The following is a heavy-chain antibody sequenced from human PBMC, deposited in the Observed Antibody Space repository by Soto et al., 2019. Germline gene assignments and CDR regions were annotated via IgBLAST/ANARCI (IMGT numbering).Heavy chain of an antibody. Sequence: GGSLRLSCASSGFTFSTYWMHWVRQAPGRGLVWVSRIDNDGSTRTYADSVKGRFTISRDNAKNTLYLQMNSLRAEDTAVYYCARAKQIIYFDSSGYYSGPSHIWDPRPMVTFSS. CDR1: GFTFSTYW. V-gene: IGHV3-74*01. CDR2: IDNDGSTR. CDR3: ARAKQIIYFDSSGYYSGPSHI. D-gene: IGHD3-22*01. J-gene: IGHJ3*02.